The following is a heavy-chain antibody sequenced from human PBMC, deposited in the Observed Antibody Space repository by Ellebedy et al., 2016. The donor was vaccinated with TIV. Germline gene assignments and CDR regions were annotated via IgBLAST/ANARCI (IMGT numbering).Heavy chain of an antibody. D-gene: IGHD3-9*01. J-gene: IGHJ5*02. CDR3: ARVTYDIFPTHPESVGWFDP. CDR2: INPLSGAT. CDR1: GYTFTDYY. Sequence: AASVKVSCKASGYTFTDYYINWVRQAPGQGLEWMGRINPLSGATKYAQIFQGRVTMNRDTSINTAYMGLSRLTSDDTAIYYCARVTYDIFPTHPESVGWFDPWGQGTLVTVSS. V-gene: IGHV1-2*02.